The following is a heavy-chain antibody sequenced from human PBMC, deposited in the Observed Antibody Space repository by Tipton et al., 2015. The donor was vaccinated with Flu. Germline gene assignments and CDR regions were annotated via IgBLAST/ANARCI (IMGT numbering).Heavy chain of an antibody. CDR1: GASLSSSSYY. J-gene: IGHJ3*02. D-gene: IGHD3-22*01. CDR2: ISTSGRT. Sequence: TLSLTCTVSGASLSSSSYYWDWIRQTAGKGLEWIGHISTSGRTNYNPSLKSREVTVSLDMSKNQFSLKLSSVNAADTALYYCARSYYYDSSGPPRAFDIWGQGTMVTVSS. CDR3: ARSYYYDSSGPPRAFDI. V-gene: IGHV4-61*09.